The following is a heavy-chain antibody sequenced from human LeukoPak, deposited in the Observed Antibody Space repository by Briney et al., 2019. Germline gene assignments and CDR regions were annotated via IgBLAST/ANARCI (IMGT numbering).Heavy chain of an antibody. J-gene: IGHJ4*02. Sequence: PSETLSLTCTVSGGSISSYYWSWIRQPAGKGLEWIGRIYTSGSTNYNPSLKSRVTISVDTSKNQFSLKLSSVTAADTAVYYCARHVRYCSSTSCYNKVFDYWGQGTLVTVSS. D-gene: IGHD2-2*02. CDR1: GGSISSYY. CDR2: IYTSGST. V-gene: IGHV4-4*07. CDR3: ARHVRYCSSTSCYNKVFDY.